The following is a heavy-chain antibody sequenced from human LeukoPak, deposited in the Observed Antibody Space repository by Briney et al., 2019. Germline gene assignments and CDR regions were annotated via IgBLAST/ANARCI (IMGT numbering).Heavy chain of an antibody. Sequence: ASVKVSCKASGYTFTSYGISWVRQAPGQGLEWMGWISAYNGNTNYAQKLQGRVTMTTDTSTSTAYKELRSLRSDDAAVYYCARGGYCSSTSCYAPPCDYWGQGTLVTVSS. D-gene: IGHD2-2*01. CDR3: ARGGYCSSTSCYAPPCDY. V-gene: IGHV1-18*01. CDR2: ISAYNGNT. J-gene: IGHJ4*02. CDR1: GYTFTSYG.